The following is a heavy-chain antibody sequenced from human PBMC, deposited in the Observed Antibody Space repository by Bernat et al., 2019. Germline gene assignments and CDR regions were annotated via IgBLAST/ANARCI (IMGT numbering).Heavy chain of an antibody. V-gene: IGHV4-4*02. CDR2: IYYSGST. D-gene: IGHD6-13*01. Sequence: QVQLQESGPGLVKPSGTLSLTCAVSGGSISSGNWWTWVRQPPGKGLEWIGEIYYSGSTNYNPSLKSRVTISVDKSENQFSLKLSSVTAADTAVYYCARGGQASAGIRPRDYWGQGTLVTVSS. CDR3: ARGGQASAGIRPRDY. CDR1: GGSISSGNW. J-gene: IGHJ4*02.